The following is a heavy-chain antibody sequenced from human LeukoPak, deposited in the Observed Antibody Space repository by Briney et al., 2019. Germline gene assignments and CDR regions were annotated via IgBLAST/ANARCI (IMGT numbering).Heavy chain of an antibody. CDR1: GFTFRNYG. CDR3: GKDPHDYGDYIYYIDS. J-gene: IGHJ4*02. Sequence: QPGGSLRLSCAASGFTFRNYGMHWVRQTPGKGLEWVAVISYDGSDKYYADSVKGRFTISRDNSKNTVHLQMNTLRAEDTAVYYCGKDPHDYGDYIYYIDSWGQGTLVTVSS. CDR2: ISYDGSDK. D-gene: IGHD4-17*01. V-gene: IGHV3-30*18.